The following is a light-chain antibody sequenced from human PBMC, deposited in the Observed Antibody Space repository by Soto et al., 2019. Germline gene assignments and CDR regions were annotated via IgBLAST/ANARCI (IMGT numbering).Light chain of an antibody. CDR3: QSHDTSLSGSRV. J-gene: IGLJ1*01. V-gene: IGLV2-14*03. Sequence: QSALTQPASVSGSPGQSITISCTGTSSDVGGYNYVSWYQHHPGKAPKLIIYDVTNRPSGVSNPFSGSKSGNTASLTISGLLPEDEADYYCQSHDTSLSGSRVFGTGTKVTVL. CDR1: SSDVGGYNY. CDR2: DVT.